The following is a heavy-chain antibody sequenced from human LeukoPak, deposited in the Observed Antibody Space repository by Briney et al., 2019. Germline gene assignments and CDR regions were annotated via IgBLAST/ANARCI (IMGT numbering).Heavy chain of an antibody. CDR3: ARVGLDGYNYRYYYYYYMDV. CDR1: GGTFSSYA. V-gene: IGHV1-69*13. Sequence: SVKVSCKASGGTFSSYAISWVRQAPGQGLEWMGGIIPIFGTANYAQKFQGRVTITADESTSTAYMELSSLRSEDTAVYYCARVGLDGYNYRYYYYYYMDVWGKGTTVTISS. J-gene: IGHJ6*03. CDR2: IIPIFGTA. D-gene: IGHD5-24*01.